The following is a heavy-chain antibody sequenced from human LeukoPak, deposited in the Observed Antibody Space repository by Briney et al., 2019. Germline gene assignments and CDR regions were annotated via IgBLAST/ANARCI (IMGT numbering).Heavy chain of an antibody. CDR3: ARGAGGPEDAFDI. V-gene: IGHV1-46*01. Sequence: ASVKVSCEASGSTFTSYYMHWVRQAPGQGLERMGIINPSGGSTSYAQKFQGRVTMTRDTSTSTVYMELSSLRSEDTAVYYCARGAGGPEDAFDIWGQGTMVTVSS. CDR1: GSTFTSYY. D-gene: IGHD2-8*02. CDR2: INPSGGST. J-gene: IGHJ3*02.